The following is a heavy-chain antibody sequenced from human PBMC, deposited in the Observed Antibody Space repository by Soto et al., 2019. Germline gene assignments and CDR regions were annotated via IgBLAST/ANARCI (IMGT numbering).Heavy chain of an antibody. CDR1: GGSISSYY. Sequence: SETLSPTCTVFGGSISSYYWTWIRQPPGKGLEWIGFIYYNGSTNYNPSLKSRVTISVDTSKNQCSLKLSSVTAADTAVYYCARADTSRAGYWGPEPFYYWSQGTLVTVSS. J-gene: IGHJ4*02. CDR2: IYYNGST. V-gene: IGHV4-59*01. CDR3: ARADTSRAGYWGPEPFYY. D-gene: IGHD7-27*01.